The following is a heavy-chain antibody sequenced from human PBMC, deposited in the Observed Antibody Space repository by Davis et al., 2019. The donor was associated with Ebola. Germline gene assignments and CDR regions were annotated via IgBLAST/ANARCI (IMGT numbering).Heavy chain of an antibody. D-gene: IGHD3-10*01. J-gene: IGHJ6*02. Sequence: PSETLSLTCGVSGGSITSNKWWNWVRQSPGKGLEWIAEIHYSGNINYNPSLKSRTTMSVDTSKNQFSLKLSSVTAADTAVYYCARDRRQSYGAGVIDEYYGMDVWGQGTTVTVSS. CDR1: GGSITSNKW. CDR3: ARDRRQSYGAGVIDEYYGMDV. V-gene: IGHV4-4*02. CDR2: IHYSGNI.